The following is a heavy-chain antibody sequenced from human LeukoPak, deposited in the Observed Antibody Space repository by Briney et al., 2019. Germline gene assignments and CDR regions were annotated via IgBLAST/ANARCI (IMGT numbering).Heavy chain of an antibody. CDR3: TRWTTVSIFDV. D-gene: IGHD4-17*01. Sequence: GGSLRLSCTGSGFTFGDYEMTWVRQAPGKGLESVGFIRTKAHGEATAYAASVKGRFTISRDDSKSIAYLQMNSLRTEDTALYYCTRWTTVSIFDVWGQGTMVTVS. V-gene: IGHV3-49*04. J-gene: IGHJ3*01. CDR1: GFTFGDYE. CDR2: IRTKAHGEAT.